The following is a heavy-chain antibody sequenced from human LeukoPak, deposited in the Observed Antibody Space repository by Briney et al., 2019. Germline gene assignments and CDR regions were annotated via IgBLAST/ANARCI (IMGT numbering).Heavy chain of an antibody. CDR2: ISYDGSNK. D-gene: IGHD3-22*01. V-gene: IGHV3-30*18. J-gene: IGHJ4*02. Sequence: PGGSLRLSCAASGFTFSSYGMHWVRQAPGKGLEWVAVISYDGSNKYYADSVKGRTTISRDNSNNTLYLQMNSLRAEDTAVYYCAKEHGYYYDSSGYSLFDYWGQGTLVTVS. CDR1: GFTFSSYG. CDR3: AKEHGYYYDSSGYSLFDY.